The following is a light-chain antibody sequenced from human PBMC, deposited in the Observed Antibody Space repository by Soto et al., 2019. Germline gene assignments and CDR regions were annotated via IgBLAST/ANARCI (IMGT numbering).Light chain of an antibody. Sequence: SYELTQPPSVSVSPGQTASITCSGDKLGDKYACWYQQKPGQSPVLVIYQDSKRPSGIPERFSGSNSGNTATLTISGTQGMDEADYYCQAWDSSTAGVVFGGGTKLTVL. CDR2: QDS. CDR1: KLGDKY. J-gene: IGLJ2*01. CDR3: QAWDSSTAGVV. V-gene: IGLV3-1*01.